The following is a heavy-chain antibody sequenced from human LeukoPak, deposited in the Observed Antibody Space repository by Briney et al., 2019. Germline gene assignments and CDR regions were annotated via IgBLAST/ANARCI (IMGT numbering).Heavy chain of an antibody. CDR2: INPNSGGT. D-gene: IGHD3-10*01. V-gene: IGHV1-2*02. J-gene: IGHJ4*02. Sequence: VSVKVSCKASGYTFTGYYMHWVRQAPGQGLEWMGWINPNSGGTNYAQKFQGSVTMTRDTSISTVYMELSRLTFDDTAVYYCARNYYGSGRYYNIGAFWGQGTLVTVSS. CDR1: GYTFTGYY. CDR3: ARNYYGSGRYYNIGAF.